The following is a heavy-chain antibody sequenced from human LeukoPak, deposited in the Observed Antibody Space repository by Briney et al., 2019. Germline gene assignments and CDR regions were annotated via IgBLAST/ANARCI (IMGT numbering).Heavy chain of an antibody. CDR1: SYTLTSYG. Sequence: ASVKVSCKASSYTLTSYGISWARQAPGQGLEWMGWISAHNGDTNYAQKLQGRVTMTTDTSTSTAYMELKSLRSDDTAVYYCARGGSGWCIDNWGQGTLVTVSS. D-gene: IGHD6-19*01. J-gene: IGHJ4*02. CDR3: ARGGSGWCIDN. CDR2: ISAHNGDT. V-gene: IGHV1-18*01.